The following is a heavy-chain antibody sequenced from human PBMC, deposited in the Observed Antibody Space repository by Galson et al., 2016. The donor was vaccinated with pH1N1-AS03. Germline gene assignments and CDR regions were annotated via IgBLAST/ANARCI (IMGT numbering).Heavy chain of an antibody. D-gene: IGHD6-13*01. CDR1: GFTFITYA. CDR3: AAGIDY. V-gene: IGHV3-30*04. CDR2: VSDDGTYK. J-gene: IGHJ4*02. Sequence: SLRLSCAGSGFTFITYAMHWVRQAPGKGLEWVAGVSDDGTYKEYADSVKGRFTISRDNSKNTLSLQMNSLTAKDTAVYYCAAGIDYWGQGTLVTVSS.